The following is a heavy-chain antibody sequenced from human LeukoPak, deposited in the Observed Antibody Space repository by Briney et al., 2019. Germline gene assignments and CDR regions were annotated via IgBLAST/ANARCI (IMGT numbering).Heavy chain of an antibody. V-gene: IGHV3-64*01. D-gene: IGHD6-19*01. J-gene: IGHJ6*03. Sequence: GGSLRLSCVASGFTFSGHTMHWVRQAPGKGLEYISAITTNGGTTYYANSVKGRFTISRDNSKNTLYLQMNSLRAEDTAVYYCAREAVAGTWYYYYYYMDVWGKGTTVTVSS. CDR3: AREAVAGTWYYYYYYMDV. CDR1: GFTFSGHT. CDR2: ITTNGGTT.